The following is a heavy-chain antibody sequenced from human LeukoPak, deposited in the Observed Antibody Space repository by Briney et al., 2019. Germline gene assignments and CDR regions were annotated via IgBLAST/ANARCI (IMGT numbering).Heavy chain of an antibody. CDR1: GGTFSSYA. CDR2: IIPIFGTA. D-gene: IGHD2-2*01. V-gene: IGHV1-69*05. CDR3: ARNFGPYCSSTSCHPWYYYYYMDV. J-gene: IGHJ6*03. Sequence: GASVKVSCEASGGTFSSYAISWVRQAPGQGLEWMGGIIPIFGTANYARKFQGRVTITTDESTSTAYMELSSLRSEDTAVYYCARNFGPYCSSTSCHPWYYYYYMDVWGKGTTVTVSS.